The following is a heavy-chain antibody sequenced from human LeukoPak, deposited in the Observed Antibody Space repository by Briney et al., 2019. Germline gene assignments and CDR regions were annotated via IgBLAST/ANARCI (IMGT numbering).Heavy chain of an antibody. V-gene: IGHV3-30-3*01. D-gene: IGHD5-24*01. CDR3: AREGDVRTFDY. CDR1: GFTFSSYA. CDR2: ISYDGSNK. Sequence: GGSLRLSCAASGFTFSSYAMHWVRQAPGKGLERVAVISYDGSNKYYADSAKGRFTISRDNSKNTLYLQMNSLRAEDTAVYYCAREGDVRTFDYWGQGTLVTVSS. J-gene: IGHJ4*02.